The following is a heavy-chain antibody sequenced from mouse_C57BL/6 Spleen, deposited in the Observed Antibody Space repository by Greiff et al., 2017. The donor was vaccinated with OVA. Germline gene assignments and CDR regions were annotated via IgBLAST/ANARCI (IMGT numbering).Heavy chain of an antibody. CDR1: GYAFSSSW. CDR3: ARRGRDGYYEYFDV. CDR2: IYPGDGDT. J-gene: IGHJ1*03. Sequence: VQLQESGPELVKPGASVKISCKASGYAFSSSWMNWVKQRPGKGLEWIGRIYPGDGDTNYNGKFKGKATLTADKSSSTAYMQLSSLTSEDSAVYFCARRGRDGYYEYFDVWGTGTTVTVSS. V-gene: IGHV1-82*01. D-gene: IGHD2-3*01.